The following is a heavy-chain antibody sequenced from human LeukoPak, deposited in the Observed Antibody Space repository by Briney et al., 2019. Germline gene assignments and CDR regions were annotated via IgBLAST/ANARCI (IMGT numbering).Heavy chain of an antibody. CDR2: ISSSGSTI. D-gene: IGHD2-2*01. CDR1: GFTFSDYY. CDR3: ARDHCSSTSCHFRD. J-gene: IGHJ4*02. V-gene: IGHV3-11*01. Sequence: GGSLRLSCAASGFTFSDYYMSWIRQAPGKGLEWVSYISSSGSTIYYADSVKGRFTISRDNAKNSLYLQMNSLRAEDTAVYYCARDHCSSTSCHFRDWGQGTLVTVSS.